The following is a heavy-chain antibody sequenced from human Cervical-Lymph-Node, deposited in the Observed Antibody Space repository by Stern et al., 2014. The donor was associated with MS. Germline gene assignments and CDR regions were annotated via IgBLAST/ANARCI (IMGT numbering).Heavy chain of an antibody. CDR3: AKARVVVVPAAKGADWFDP. CDR1: GFTFSSYA. CDR2: ISGSGGST. V-gene: IGHV3-23*04. J-gene: IGHJ5*02. Sequence: EDQLVESGGGLVQPGGSLRLSCAASGFTFSSYAMSWVRQAPGKGLEWVSAISGSGGSTYYADSVKGRFTISRDNSKNTLYLQMNSLRAEDTAVYYCAKARVVVVPAAKGADWFDPWGQGTLVTVSS. D-gene: IGHD2-2*01.